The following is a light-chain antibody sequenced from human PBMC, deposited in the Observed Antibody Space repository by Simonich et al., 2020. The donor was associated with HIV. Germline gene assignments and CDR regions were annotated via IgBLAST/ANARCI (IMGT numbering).Light chain of an antibody. V-gene: IGKV1D-16*01. Sequence: DIQMSQSPSSVSASVGDRVTITCRASQGISNWLAWYQQKPGKAPKLLIYAASSLQSGVPSRFSGSGSGTDFTLTISSLQPDDLATYYCQQYNSYSPWMFGQGTKVEIK. CDR3: QQYNSYSPWM. J-gene: IGKJ1*01. CDR1: QGISNW. CDR2: AAS.